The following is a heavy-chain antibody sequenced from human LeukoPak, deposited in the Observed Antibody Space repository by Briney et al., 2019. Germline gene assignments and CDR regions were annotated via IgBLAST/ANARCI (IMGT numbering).Heavy chain of an antibody. CDR1: GFSFNNYA. D-gene: IGHD4-17*01. CDR2: ISYDGSNK. CDR3: ARAYYGDGA. V-gene: IGHV3-30*04. J-gene: IGHJ5*02. Sequence: GRSLRLSCAASGFSFNNYAMHWVRQAPGKGLEWVAIISYDGSNKYYADSVKGRFTISRDNSKNIVWLQMNSLRAEDTAVYYCARAYYGDGAWGQGTLVTVSS.